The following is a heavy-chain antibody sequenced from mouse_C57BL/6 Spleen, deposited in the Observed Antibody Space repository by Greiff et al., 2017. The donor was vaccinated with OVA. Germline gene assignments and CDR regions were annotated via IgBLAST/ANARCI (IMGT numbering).Heavy chain of an antibody. CDR2: ISSGGDYI. Sequence: EVQVVESGEGLVKPGGSLKLSCAASGFTFSSYAMSWVRQSPEKRLEWVAYISSGGDYIYYADTVKGRFTISRDNARNTLYLQMSSLKSEDTAMYYCTRDGNYWCAYWGQGTLVTVSA. CDR1: GFTFSSYA. CDR3: TRDGNYWCAY. V-gene: IGHV5-9-1*02. D-gene: IGHD2-1*01. J-gene: IGHJ3*01.